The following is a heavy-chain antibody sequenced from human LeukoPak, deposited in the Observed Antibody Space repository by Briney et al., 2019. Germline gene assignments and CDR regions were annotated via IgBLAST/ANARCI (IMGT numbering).Heavy chain of an antibody. Sequence: SVKVSCKAAGYIFASYDINRGRQATGQGLEWMGWMKPNSDNTGYAQKFQGRVTMTRDTSITTAYMGLSSLRSEDTAVYYCARGPRLSWFDPWGQGTLVTVSS. CDR1: GYIFASYD. J-gene: IGHJ5*02. V-gene: IGHV1-8*01. CDR3: ARGPRLSWFDP. CDR2: MKPNSDNT. D-gene: IGHD2-8*01.